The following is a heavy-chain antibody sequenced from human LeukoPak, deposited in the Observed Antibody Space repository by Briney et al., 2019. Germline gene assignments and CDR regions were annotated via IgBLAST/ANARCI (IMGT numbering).Heavy chain of an antibody. D-gene: IGHD2-2*01. Sequence: ASETLSLTCTVSGYSISSGYYWGWIRQPPGKGLEWIGSIYHSGSTSYNPSLKSRVTISVDTSKNQFSLKLSSVTAADTAVYYCASGTVVPAAPWGYFDYWGQGTLVTVSS. CDR3: ASGTVVPAAPWGYFDY. V-gene: IGHV4-38-2*02. CDR2: IYHSGST. CDR1: GYSISSGYY. J-gene: IGHJ4*02.